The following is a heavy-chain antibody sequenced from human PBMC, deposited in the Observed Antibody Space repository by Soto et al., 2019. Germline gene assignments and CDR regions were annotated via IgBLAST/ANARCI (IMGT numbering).Heavy chain of an antibody. CDR1: GYTFTSHW. V-gene: IGHV5-51*01. CDR2: VYPGDSAT. Sequence: PGESMKISCKASGYTFTSHWIAWVRPMPGKGQEWMGIVYPGDSATRYCQSFQGQVTISADNSITTAYLQWNSMKAADSAMYYCARLDVAGLDQWGQGTLVTV. D-gene: IGHD6-19*01. J-gene: IGHJ4*02. CDR3: ARLDVAGLDQ.